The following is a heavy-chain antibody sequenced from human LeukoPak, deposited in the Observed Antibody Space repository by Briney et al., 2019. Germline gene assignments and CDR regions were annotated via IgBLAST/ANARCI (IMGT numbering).Heavy chain of an antibody. V-gene: IGHV3-7*01. CDR3: ARDRYYYDSSGFPY. Sequence: TGGSLRLSCAASGFTFSSYWMSWVRQAPRKGLEWVANIKQDGSEKYYVDSVKGRFTISRDNAKNSLYLQMNSLRAEDTAVYYCARDRYYYDSSGFPYWGQGTMVTVSS. CDR1: GFTFSSYW. D-gene: IGHD3-22*01. CDR2: IKQDGSEK. J-gene: IGHJ3*01.